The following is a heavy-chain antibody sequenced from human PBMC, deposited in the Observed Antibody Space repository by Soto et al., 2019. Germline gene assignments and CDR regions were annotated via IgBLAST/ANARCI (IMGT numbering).Heavy chain of an antibody. CDR3: ASSQKGYNWNYFDH. CDR1: GGSISGSYYY. CDR2: VFYTGFT. J-gene: IGHJ4*02. Sequence: SETLSLTCAVSGGSISGSYYYWGWLRQSPGRGPEWIGSVFYTGFTSYNPSLESRVSVSVDTSKNQLSLKVSAVTAADTAVYYCASSQKGYNWNYFDHWGQGALVTVSS. D-gene: IGHD1-20*01. V-gene: IGHV4-39*01.